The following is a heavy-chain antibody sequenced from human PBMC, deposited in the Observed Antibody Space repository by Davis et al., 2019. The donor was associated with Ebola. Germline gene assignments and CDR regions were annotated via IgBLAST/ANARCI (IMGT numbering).Heavy chain of an antibody. J-gene: IGHJ6*02. D-gene: IGHD2-2*01. V-gene: IGHV3-43*02. CDR3: AKDMERWYIVVVPAAIGSGGYYGMDV. Sequence: GGSLRLSCAASGFTFDDYAMHWVRQAPGKGLEWVSLISGDGGSTYYADSVKGRFTISRDNSKNSLYLQMNSLRTEDTALYYCAKDMERWYIVVVPAAIGSGGYYGMDVWGQGTTVTVSS. CDR1: GFTFDDYA. CDR2: ISGDGGST.